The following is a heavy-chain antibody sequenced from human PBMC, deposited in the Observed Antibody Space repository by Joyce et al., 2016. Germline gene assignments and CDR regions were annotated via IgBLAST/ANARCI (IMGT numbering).Heavy chain of an antibody. Sequence: QVQLVESGGGAVQTGRSLGLSCAASGCTFSRYAMHWVRQDPGKGLGWVALISYDGVKKYFADSVKGRFTISRDNSKNTLYLQMNSLRVDDTAVYYCARGSVELLQRYYFDSWGQGTLVTVSS. CDR3: ARGSVELLQRYYFDS. CDR1: GCTFSRYA. V-gene: IGHV3-30-3*01. D-gene: IGHD5-24*01. J-gene: IGHJ4*02. CDR2: ISYDGVKK.